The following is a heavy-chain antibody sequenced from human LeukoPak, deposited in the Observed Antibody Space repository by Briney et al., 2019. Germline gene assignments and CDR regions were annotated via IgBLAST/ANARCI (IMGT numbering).Heavy chain of an antibody. Sequence: GGSLRLSCAASGFTFSSYAMSWVRQAPGKGLEWVSAISGSGGSTYYADSVKGRFTISRDNSKNTLYLQMNSLRAEDTAVYYCARAGATYYYDSSGYPYYFDYWGQGTLVTVSS. CDR1: GFTFSSYA. V-gene: IGHV3-23*01. D-gene: IGHD3-22*01. CDR3: ARAGATYYYDSSGYPYYFDY. CDR2: ISGSGGST. J-gene: IGHJ4*02.